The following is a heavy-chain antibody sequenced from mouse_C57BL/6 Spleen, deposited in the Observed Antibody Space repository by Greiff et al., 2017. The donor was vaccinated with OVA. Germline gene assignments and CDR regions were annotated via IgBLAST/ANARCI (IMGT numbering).Heavy chain of an antibody. V-gene: IGHV5-4*01. Sequence: EVKLMESGGGLVKPGGSLKLSCAASGFTFSSYAMSWVRQTPEKRLEWVATISVGGSYTYYPDNVKGRFTISRDNAKNNLYLQMSHLKSEDTAMYYCARDWDGYSWFAYWGQGTLVTVSA. CDR2: ISVGGSYT. CDR3: ARDWDGYSWFAY. D-gene: IGHD2-3*01. J-gene: IGHJ3*01. CDR1: GFTFSSYA.